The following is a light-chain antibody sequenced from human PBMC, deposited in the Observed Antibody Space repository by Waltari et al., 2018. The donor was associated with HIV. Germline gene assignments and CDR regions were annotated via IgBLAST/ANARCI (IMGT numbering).Light chain of an antibody. Sequence: SELTQDPAVSVALGQTVKITCQGDSLRRYYASWYQQKPGQAPVIVIYSENHRPSRIPDRFSGSSSGNTASLTITGSQAEDEAHYYCCSRGNNGNHLVFGGGTKLTVL. CDR3: CSRGNNGNHLV. J-gene: IGLJ3*02. V-gene: IGLV3-19*01. CDR2: SEN. CDR1: SLRRYY.